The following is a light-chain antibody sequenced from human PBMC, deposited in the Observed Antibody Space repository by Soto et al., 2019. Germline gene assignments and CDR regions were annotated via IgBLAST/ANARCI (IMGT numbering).Light chain of an antibody. Sequence: EIVLTQSPVTLSLSPGERATLSCRASQSVSNQLAWYQQKPGQAPRLLISDESRRVTGIPARFSGSGSGTDFTLTLSSLEPEEFAVSYCQQRAGSSTFGQGTRLEIK. CDR3: QQRAGSST. J-gene: IGKJ5*01. CDR2: DES. V-gene: IGKV3-11*01. CDR1: QSVSNQ.